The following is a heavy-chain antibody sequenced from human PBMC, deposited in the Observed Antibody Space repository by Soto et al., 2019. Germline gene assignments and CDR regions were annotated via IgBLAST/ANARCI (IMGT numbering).Heavy chain of an antibody. CDR1: GFTFSSYS. CDR3: ARDTLGYCSGGSCYQGSY. Sequence: EVQLVESGGGLVKPGGSLRLSCEASGFTFSSYSRNWVRQAPGRGLEGVSSISSSSSYIYYADSVKGRFTISRDNAKNSLYLQMNSLRAEDTAVYYCARDTLGYCSGGSCYQGSYWGQGTLVTVSS. D-gene: IGHD2-15*01. CDR2: ISSSSSYI. V-gene: IGHV3-21*01. J-gene: IGHJ4*02.